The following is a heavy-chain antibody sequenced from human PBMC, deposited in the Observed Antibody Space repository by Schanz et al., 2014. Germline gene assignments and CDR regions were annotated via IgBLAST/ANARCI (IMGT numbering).Heavy chain of an antibody. J-gene: IGHJ6*02. CDR2: ISGSGGST. Sequence: EVQLVESGGGLVQPGGSLRLSCAASGYTFSSNAMSWVRQAPGKGLEWVSTISGSGGSTYYADSVKGRFTISRDNSKTPLSLQLNSLRADDTAVYYCAKHLYQYNYYGMDVWGQGATVTVSS. CDR3: AKHLYQYNYYGMDV. CDR1: GYTFSSNA. D-gene: IGHD2-2*02. V-gene: IGHV3-23*04.